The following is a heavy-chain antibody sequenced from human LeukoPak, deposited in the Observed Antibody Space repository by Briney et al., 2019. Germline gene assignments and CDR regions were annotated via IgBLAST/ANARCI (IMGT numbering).Heavy chain of an antibody. CDR3: ARRRDYYYYGMDV. CDR1: GYSFTSYW. J-gene: IGHJ6*02. D-gene: IGHD3-10*01. V-gene: IGHV5-51*01. Sequence: GESLKISCKGSGYSFTSYWIGWVRQLPGKGLEWMGIIYPGDSETRYSPSFQGQVTISADKSINTAYLQWSSLKASDTAMYYCARRRDYYYYGMDVWGQGTTVTVSS. CDR2: IYPGDSET.